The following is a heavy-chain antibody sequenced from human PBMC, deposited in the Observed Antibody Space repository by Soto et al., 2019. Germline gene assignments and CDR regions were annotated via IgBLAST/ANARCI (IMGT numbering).Heavy chain of an antibody. CDR1: GGSISSYY. CDR3: ARALKPPGARPGYFDY. Sequence: SETLSLTCTVSGGSISSYYWSWIRQPPGKGLEWIGYIYYSGSTNYNPSLKSRVTISVDTSKSQFSLKLSSVTAADTAVYYCARALKPPGARPGYFDYWGQGTLVTVSS. CDR2: IYYSGST. V-gene: IGHV4-59*01. D-gene: IGHD6-6*01. J-gene: IGHJ4*02.